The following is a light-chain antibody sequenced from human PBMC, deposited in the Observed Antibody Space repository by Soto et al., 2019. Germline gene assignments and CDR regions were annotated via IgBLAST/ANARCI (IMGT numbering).Light chain of an antibody. CDR3: QQYGSSTGT. CDR2: GAS. CDR1: QSVSSSY. Sequence: EIVLTQSPGTLSLSPGERATISCRASQSVSSSYLAWYQQKPGQAPRLLIYGASSRATGIPDRFSGSGSGTDFTLIIIRLEPVDFAVYYCQQYGSSTGTFGQGTKV. J-gene: IGKJ1*01. V-gene: IGKV3-20*01.